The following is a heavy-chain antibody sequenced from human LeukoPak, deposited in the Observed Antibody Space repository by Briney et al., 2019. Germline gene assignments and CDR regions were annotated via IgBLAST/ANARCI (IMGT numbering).Heavy chain of an antibody. D-gene: IGHD3-10*01. Sequence: SETLSLTCTVSVGSITSRNDYSGWIRQPPGKGLEWIGSLHYTGSTYYNPSLESRVTISVDTSKNQFSLKLISVTAADKAVYFCAKHLYYYGSGSRYFDYWGQGTLVTVSS. J-gene: IGHJ4*02. CDR1: VGSITSRNDY. CDR3: AKHLYYYGSGSRYFDY. CDR2: LHYTGST. V-gene: IGHV4-39*01.